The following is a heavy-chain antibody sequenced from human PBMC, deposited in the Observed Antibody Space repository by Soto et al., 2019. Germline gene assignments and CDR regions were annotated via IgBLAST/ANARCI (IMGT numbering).Heavy chain of an antibody. CDR3: ARDRGWVRGVIITNWFDP. Sequence: ASVKVSCKASGYTSTGYYMHWVRQAPGQGLEWMGWINPNSGGTNYAQKFQGRVTMTRDTSISTAYMELSRLRSDDTAVYYCARDRGWVRGVIITNWFDPWGQGTLVTVSS. V-gene: IGHV1-2*02. J-gene: IGHJ5*02. CDR1: GYTSTGYY. CDR2: INPNSGGT. D-gene: IGHD3-10*01.